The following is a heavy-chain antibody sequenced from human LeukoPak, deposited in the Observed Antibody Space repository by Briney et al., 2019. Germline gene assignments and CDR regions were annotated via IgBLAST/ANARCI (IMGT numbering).Heavy chain of an antibody. CDR1: GYTFISYG. V-gene: IGHV1-18*01. CDR2: ISTYNGNT. CDR3: ARVTGSYDFWSGYSHYYYYMDV. Sequence: ASVKVSCKASGYTFISYGITWVRQAPGQGLEWMGWISTYNGNTKYAQKLQGRVTMTTDTSTSTAYMELRSLRSDDTAVYYCARVTGSYDFWSGYSHYYYYMDVWGKGTTVTVSS. D-gene: IGHD3-3*01. J-gene: IGHJ6*03.